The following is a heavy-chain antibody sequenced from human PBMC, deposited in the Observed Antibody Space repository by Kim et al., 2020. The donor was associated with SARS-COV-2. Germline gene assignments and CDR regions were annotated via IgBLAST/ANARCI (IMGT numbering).Heavy chain of an antibody. CDR1: GYTITRNY. Sequence: ASVKVSCKASGYTITRNYMHWVRQAPGQGLEWMGMINPSDGITSYAQRFQDRFTVTRDTSTNTLYMELSSLRSEDTAIYYCARDNFAFDIWGQGTMVTVSS. CDR3: ARDNFAFDI. CDR2: INPSDGIT. V-gene: IGHV1-46*01. J-gene: IGHJ3*02.